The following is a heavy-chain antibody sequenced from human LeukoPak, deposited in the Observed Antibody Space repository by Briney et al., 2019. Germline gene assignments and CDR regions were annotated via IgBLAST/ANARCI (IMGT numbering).Heavy chain of an antibody. CDR1: GNTLTSYY. D-gene: IGHD6-6*01. J-gene: IGHJ4*02. CDR2: INPSGGGT. Sequence: ASVKVSCKASGNTLTSYYMHWVRQAPGQGLEWMGIINPSGGGTTYAQKFQGRVTMTRDTSTSTVYMELSSLRSEDTAVYFCARARVTFSFSSGLGYWGQGTLVTVSS. V-gene: IGHV1-46*03. CDR3: ARARVTFSFSSGLGY.